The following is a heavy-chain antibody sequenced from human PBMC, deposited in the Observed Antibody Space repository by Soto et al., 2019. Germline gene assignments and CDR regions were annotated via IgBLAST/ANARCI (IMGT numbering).Heavy chain of an antibody. J-gene: IGHJ3*02. CDR1: GFICSSYD. Sequence: GGSLRLSCAVSGFICSSYDMRWVRQAPGKGLEWVSTILVGGSTHYEDSVKGRFTISRDTSKNTVYLQMNSLTAGDTAVYYCAKATATGGGAFEICGQGTMVTFSS. CDR2: ILVGGST. CDR3: AKATATGGGAFEI. D-gene: IGHD2-8*02. V-gene: IGHV3-23*01.